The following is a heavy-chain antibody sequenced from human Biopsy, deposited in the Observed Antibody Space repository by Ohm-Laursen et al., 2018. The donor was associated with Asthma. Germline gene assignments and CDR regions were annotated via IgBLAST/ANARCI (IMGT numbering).Heavy chain of an antibody. Sequence: SLRLSCSASGFTVSNFAMNWVRQAPGQGLEWVSVISSGSGSTYYADSVKGRFTISRDTSMNPLYLQMNSLRAEDTAVYYCAKVGHGNGDYVGWFDPWGQGTLVTVSS. J-gene: IGHJ5*02. CDR3: AKVGHGNGDYVGWFDP. D-gene: IGHD4-17*01. CDR1: GFTVSNFA. CDR2: ISSGSGST. V-gene: IGHV3-23*01.